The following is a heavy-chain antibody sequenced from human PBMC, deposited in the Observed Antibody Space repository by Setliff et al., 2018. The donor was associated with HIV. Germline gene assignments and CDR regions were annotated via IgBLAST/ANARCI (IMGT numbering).Heavy chain of an antibody. CDR3: AKPYRGSVVRDQGYMDV. CDR1: GITVSGIY. D-gene: IGHD3-10*01. V-gene: IGHV3-23*01. J-gene: IGHJ6*03. CDR2: ISGSAGST. Sequence: GGSLRLSCVASGITVSGIYMTWVRQAPGKGLEWVSVISGSAGSTYYADSVKGRFTISGDNSKNTLYLQMNSLRAEDTAVYYCAKPYRGSVVRDQGYMDVWGKGTTVTVSS.